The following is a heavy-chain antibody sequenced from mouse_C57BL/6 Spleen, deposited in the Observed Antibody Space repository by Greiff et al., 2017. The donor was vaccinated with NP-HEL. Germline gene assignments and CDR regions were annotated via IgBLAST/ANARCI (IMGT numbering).Heavy chain of an antibody. CDR1: GYTFTSYW. CDR3: ARGDGKGRAWFAY. J-gene: IGHJ3*01. V-gene: IGHV1-61*01. Sequence: VQLQQPGAELVRPGSSVKLSCKASGYTFTSYWMDWVKHRPGQGLEWIGNIYPSDSETHYNQKFKDKATLTVDKSSSTAYMQLSSLTSEDSAVYYCARGDGKGRAWFAYWGQGTLVTVSA. D-gene: IGHD2-1*01. CDR2: IYPSDSET.